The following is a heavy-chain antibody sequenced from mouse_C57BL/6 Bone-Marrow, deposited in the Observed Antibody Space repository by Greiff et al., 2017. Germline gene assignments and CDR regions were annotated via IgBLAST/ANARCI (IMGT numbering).Heavy chain of an antibody. CDR3: ARLGTTVGRDV. D-gene: IGHD1-1*01. V-gene: IGHV5-6*01. CDR1: GFTFSSYG. CDR2: ISSGGSYT. Sequence: VQLKQSGGDLVKPGGSLKLSCAASGFTFSSYGMSWVRQTPDKRLEWVATISSGGSYTYYPDSVKGRFTISRDNAKNTLYLQMSSLKSEDTAMYYCARLGTTVGRDVWGTGTTVTVSS. J-gene: IGHJ1*03.